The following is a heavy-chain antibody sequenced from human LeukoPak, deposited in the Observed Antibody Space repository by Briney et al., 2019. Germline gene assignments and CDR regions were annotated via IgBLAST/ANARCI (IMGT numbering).Heavy chain of an antibody. Sequence: GSLRLSCAASGFTFSSYAMSWVRQAPGKGLEWVSAISGSGGSTYYADSVKGRFTISRDNSKNTLYLQMNSLRAEDTAVYYCAKPPYCSSTSCPLDYFDYWGQGTLVTVSS. V-gene: IGHV3-23*01. D-gene: IGHD2-2*01. CDR1: GFTFSSYA. CDR2: ISGSGGST. CDR3: AKPPYCSSTSCPLDYFDY. J-gene: IGHJ4*02.